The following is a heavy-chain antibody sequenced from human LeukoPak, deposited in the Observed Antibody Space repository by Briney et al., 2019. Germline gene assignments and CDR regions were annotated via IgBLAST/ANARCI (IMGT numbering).Heavy chain of an antibody. V-gene: IGHV2-70*01. CDR3: ARMKVRGGLEAFDI. D-gene: IGHD3-10*01. CDR1: GFSLSTSGMC. Sequence: SGPTLVNPTQTLTLTCTFSGFSLSTSGMCVSWIRQPPGKALEWLALIDWDDDKYYSTSLKTRLTISKDTSKNQVVLTMTNMDPVDTATYYCARMKVRGGLEAFDIWGQGTMVTASS. J-gene: IGHJ3*02. CDR2: IDWDDDK.